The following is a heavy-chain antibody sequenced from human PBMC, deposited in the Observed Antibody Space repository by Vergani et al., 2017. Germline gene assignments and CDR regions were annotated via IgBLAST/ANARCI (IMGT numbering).Heavy chain of an antibody. V-gene: IGHV4-34*11. CDR1: GGSFSGYY. CDR3: ARLPYGYYFDY. Sequence: QVQLQQWGAGLLKPSETLSLTCAVYGGSFSGYYWSWIRQPPGKGLELIGYIYYSGSTNYNPSLKSRVTISVDTSKNQFSLKLSSVTAADTAVYYCARLPYGYYFDYWGQGTLVTVSS. D-gene: IGHD4-17*01. J-gene: IGHJ4*02. CDR2: IYYSGST.